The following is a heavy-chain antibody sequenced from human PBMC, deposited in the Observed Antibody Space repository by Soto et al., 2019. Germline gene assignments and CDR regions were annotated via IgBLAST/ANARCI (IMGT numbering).Heavy chain of an antibody. CDR1: VFTFSYYW. V-gene: IGHV3-74*01. CDR3: ARGDRGAFDL. J-gene: IGHJ3*01. Sequence: EVRLVGSEGGLVQPGGSLSLSCAASVFTFSYYWMHWVRQAPGQGLLWVSRIHSDGSSTTYADSVKGRFTISRDNAKNTVSLQMNSLRVEDTGVYFCARGDRGAFDLWGQGTMVTVSS. D-gene: IGHD2-21*02. CDR2: IHSDGSST.